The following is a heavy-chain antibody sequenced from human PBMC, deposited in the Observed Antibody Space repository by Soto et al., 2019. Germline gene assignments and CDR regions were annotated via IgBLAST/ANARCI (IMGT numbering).Heavy chain of an antibody. CDR3: TTSYCSGGSCSSFFYYYYGMDV. J-gene: IGHJ6*02. CDR1: GFTFSNAW. Sequence: EVQLVESGGGLVKPGGSLRLSCAASGFTFSNAWMNWVRQAPGKGLEWVGRIKSKTDGGTTDYAAPVKGRFTISRDDSKNTLYLQMNSLKTEDTAVYYCTTSYCSGGSCSSFFYYYYGMDVWGQGTTVTVSS. CDR2: IKSKTDGGTT. V-gene: IGHV3-15*07. D-gene: IGHD2-15*01.